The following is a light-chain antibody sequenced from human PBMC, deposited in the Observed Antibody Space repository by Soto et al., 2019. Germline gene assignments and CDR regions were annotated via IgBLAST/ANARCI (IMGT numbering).Light chain of an antibody. CDR3: SSYTTNITPVV. CDR1: SSDIGGYNY. Sequence: QSALTQPASVSGSPGQSITISCTGTSSDIGGYNYVSWYQQHPGKAPKLLSSEVTNRPSGVSNRFSGSKSGNTASLTISGLQAEDEADYYCSSYTTNITPVVFGGGTKVTVL. CDR2: EVT. J-gene: IGLJ2*01. V-gene: IGLV2-14*01.